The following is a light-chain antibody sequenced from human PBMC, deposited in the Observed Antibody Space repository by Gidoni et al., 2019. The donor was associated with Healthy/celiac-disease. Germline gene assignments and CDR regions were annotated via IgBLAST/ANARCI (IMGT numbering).Light chain of an antibody. CDR1: QSVSSY. CDR2: DAS. J-gene: IGKJ2*01. V-gene: IGKV3-11*01. Sequence: EIVLTQSPATLSLSPGERATLSCRASQSVSSYLAWYQQKPGQAPRLLIYDASNGATGIPARFSGSGSGTYFTLTISSLEPEDFAVYYCQQRSNWRYTFGQGTKLEIK. CDR3: QQRSNWRYT.